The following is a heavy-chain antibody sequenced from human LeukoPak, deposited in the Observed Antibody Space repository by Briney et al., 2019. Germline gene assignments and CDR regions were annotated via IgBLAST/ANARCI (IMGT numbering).Heavy chain of an antibody. V-gene: IGHV4-30-4*01. CDR1: GGSISSGDYY. D-gene: IGHD3-10*01. Sequence: SQTLSLTCTVSGGSISSGDYYWSWIRQPPGKGLEWIGYIYYSGSTYYNPSLKSRVTISVDTSKNQFSLKLSSVTAADTAVYYCAREFYYYGSGSHVYYFDYWGQGTLVTVSS. J-gene: IGHJ4*02. CDR2: IYYSGST. CDR3: AREFYYYGSGSHVYYFDY.